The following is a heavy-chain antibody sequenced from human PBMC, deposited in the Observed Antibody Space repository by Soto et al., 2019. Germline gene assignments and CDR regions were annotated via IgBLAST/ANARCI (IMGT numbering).Heavy chain of an antibody. D-gene: IGHD3-10*01. CDR2: INVYNGNT. CDR1: GYTFTTYG. CDR3: ARGVGSGIYYNQYNWFDP. J-gene: IGHJ5*02. V-gene: IGHV1-18*01. Sequence: QVQLVQSGGEVKKPGASVEVSCKASGYTFTTYGISWVRQAPGQGLEWMGWINVYNGNTKYAQKLQGRVTMTTDTSTSTAYMELRSLISDDTAVYYCARGVGSGIYYNQYNWFDPWGQGTLVTVSS.